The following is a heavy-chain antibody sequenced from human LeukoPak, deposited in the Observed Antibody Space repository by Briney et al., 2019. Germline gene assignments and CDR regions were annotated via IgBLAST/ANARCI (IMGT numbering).Heavy chain of an antibody. CDR3: ARLSLYYDSSGYISY. CDR1: GGSISSYY. D-gene: IGHD3-22*01. V-gene: IGHV4-59*12. CDR2: IYYSGST. Sequence: SETLSLTCTVSGGSISSYYWSWIRQPPGKGLEWIGYIYYSGSTNYNPSLKSRVTISVDTSKNQFSLKLSSVTAADTAVYYCARLSLYYDSSGYISYWGQGTLVSVSS. J-gene: IGHJ4*02.